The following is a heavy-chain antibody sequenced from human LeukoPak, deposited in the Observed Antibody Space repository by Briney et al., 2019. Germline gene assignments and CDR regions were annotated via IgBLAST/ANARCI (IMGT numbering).Heavy chain of an antibody. V-gene: IGHV3-30*18. D-gene: IGHD4-17*01. CDR3: AKGTTVTSH. Sequence: AGSLRLSCAASGFTFSSYGMHWVRKAPAKGLEWVAIISYDGSDKYYADSVKGRFTISRDNSKNTLYLQMNSLRAEDTAVYYCAKGTTVTSHWGQGTLVTVSS. J-gene: IGHJ4*02. CDR2: ISYDGSDK. CDR1: GFTFSSYG.